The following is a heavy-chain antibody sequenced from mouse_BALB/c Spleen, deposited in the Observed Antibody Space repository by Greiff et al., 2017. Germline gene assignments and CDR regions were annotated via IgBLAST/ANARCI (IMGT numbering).Heavy chain of an antibody. CDR1: GFTFSSYT. CDR2: ISSGGSYT. CDR3: TRLTGTNYAMDY. Sequence: EVKVVESGGGLVKPGGSLKLSCAASGFTFSSYTMSWVRQTPEKRLEWVATISSGGSYTYYPDSVKGRFTISRDNAKNTLYLQMSSLKSEDTAMYYCTRLTGTNYAMDYWGQGTSVTGSS. D-gene: IGHD4-1*01. J-gene: IGHJ4*01. V-gene: IGHV5-6-4*01.